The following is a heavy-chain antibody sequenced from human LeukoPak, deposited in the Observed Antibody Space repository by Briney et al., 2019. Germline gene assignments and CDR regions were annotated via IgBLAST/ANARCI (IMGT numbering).Heavy chain of an antibody. V-gene: IGHV4-34*01. D-gene: IGHD6-19*01. CDR3: ARGRPRLIAVAGTEDY. CDR2: INHSGST. CDR1: GDSISSYY. J-gene: IGHJ4*02. Sequence: SETLSLTCTVSGDSISSYYWSWIRQPPGKGLEWIGEINHSGSTNYNPSLKSRVTISVDTSKNQFSLKLSSVTAADTAVYYCARGRPRLIAVAGTEDYWGQGTLVTVSS.